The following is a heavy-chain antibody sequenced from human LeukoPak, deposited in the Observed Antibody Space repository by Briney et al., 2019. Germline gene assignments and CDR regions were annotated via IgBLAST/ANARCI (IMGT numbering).Heavy chain of an antibody. D-gene: IGHD3-10*02. J-gene: IGHJ3*02. Sequence: QPSETLSLTCTVSGGSISSSNSYWGWIRQPPGKGLEWIGSIYYSGSAYYNPSLKSRVTISVDTSKNQFSLKLTSVTAADTAMYYCVRHSLYYYVSDIWGQGTMVTVSS. CDR1: GGSISSSNSY. CDR2: IYYSGSA. V-gene: IGHV4-39*01. CDR3: VRHSLYYYVSDI.